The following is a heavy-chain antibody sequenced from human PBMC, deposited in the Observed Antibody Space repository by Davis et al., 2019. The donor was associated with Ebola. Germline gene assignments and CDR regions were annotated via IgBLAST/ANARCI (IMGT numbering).Heavy chain of an antibody. V-gene: IGHV1-18*01. Sequence: AASVKVSCKASGYTFTSYGISWVRQAPGQGLEWMGWISAFSGNTNYAQKLQGRVTMTTDTSTSTAYMELRSLRSDDTAVYYCARRDCGDYGAFWGQGTLVTVSS. D-gene: IGHD4-17*01. CDR1: GYTFTSYG. CDR3: ARRDCGDYGAF. J-gene: IGHJ4*02. CDR2: ISAFSGNT.